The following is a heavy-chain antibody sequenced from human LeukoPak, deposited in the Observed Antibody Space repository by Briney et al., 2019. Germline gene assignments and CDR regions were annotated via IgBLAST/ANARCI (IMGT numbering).Heavy chain of an antibody. Sequence: ASVKVSCKASGYTFTSYHMQWVRQAPGQGLEWMGIINPSAGITTYAQKFQGRVAMTKDTSTSTVYMELSSLRSEDTAVYYCARSQYITMIVARLYQFDDWGQGTLVTVSS. CDR3: ARSQYITMIVARLYQFDD. D-gene: IGHD3-22*01. CDR1: GYTFTSYH. V-gene: IGHV1-46*01. CDR2: INPSAGIT. J-gene: IGHJ4*02.